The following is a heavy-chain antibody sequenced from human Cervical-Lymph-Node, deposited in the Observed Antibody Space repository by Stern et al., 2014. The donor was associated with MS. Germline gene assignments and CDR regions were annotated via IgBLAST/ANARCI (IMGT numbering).Heavy chain of an antibody. CDR2: LIPFLPPP. Sequence: APLVQSGAEVKKPGSSVKVSCMASGGSFSRNAISWARQAPGQGLERVGGLIPFLPPPKHVQTFQGSVIIIADRSTSTVYMDLTSLRSEDTSVYYCARTVSAWNGDLMGAAPFGYYYGMDVWGQGTTVTVS. J-gene: IGHJ6*02. V-gene: IGHV1-69*06. CDR1: GGSFSRNA. CDR3: ARTVSAWNGDLMGAAPFGYYYGMDV. D-gene: IGHD1-1*01.